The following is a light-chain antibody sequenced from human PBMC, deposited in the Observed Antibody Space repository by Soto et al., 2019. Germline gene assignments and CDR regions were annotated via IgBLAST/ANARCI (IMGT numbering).Light chain of an antibody. Sequence: DIQMTQSPSSLSASVGDRVTITCRASQSISSYLNWYQQKPGKAPKLLIYAASSLQSGVPSRFSVRGSGTDFTLTISSLQPEDFATYYCQQSYSTPQLTFGGGTKVEIK. CDR3: QQSYSTPQLT. V-gene: IGKV1-39*01. CDR1: QSISSY. CDR2: AAS. J-gene: IGKJ4*01.